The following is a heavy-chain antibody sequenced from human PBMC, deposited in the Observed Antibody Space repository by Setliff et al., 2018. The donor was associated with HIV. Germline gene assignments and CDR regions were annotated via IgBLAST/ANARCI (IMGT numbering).Heavy chain of an antibody. V-gene: IGHV4-39*01. D-gene: IGHD5-12*01. CDR3: ASYRKAERWLQLGGNFDY. CDR1: GGSISSSSYY. CDR2: IYYSGST. Sequence: SETLSLTCTVSGGSISSSSYYWGWIRQPPGKGLEWIGSIYYSGSTYYNPSLKSRVTISVDTSKNQFSLKLSSVTAADTAVYYCASYRKAERWLQLGGNFDYGGQGTLVTVS. J-gene: IGHJ4*02.